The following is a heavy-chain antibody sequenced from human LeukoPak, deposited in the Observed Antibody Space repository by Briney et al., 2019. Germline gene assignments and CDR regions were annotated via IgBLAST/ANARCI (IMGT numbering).Heavy chain of an antibody. CDR3: ARDFRAAFDP. CDR2: ISSSGNTI. D-gene: IGHD3-10*01. V-gene: IGHV3-48*04. CDR1: GFTFSSYG. Sequence: GGSLRLSCAASGFTFSSYGTHWVRQAPGKGLEWVSYISSSGNTIYYADSVKGRFTISRDNAKNSLYLQMNSLRAEDTAVYYCARDFRAAFDPWGQGTLVTVSS. J-gene: IGHJ5*02.